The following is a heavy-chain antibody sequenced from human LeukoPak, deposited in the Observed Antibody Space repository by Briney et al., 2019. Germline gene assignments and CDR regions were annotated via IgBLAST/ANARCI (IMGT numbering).Heavy chain of an antibody. CDR1: GGSISSGSYY. CDR3: ASYYFWSGYGHY. D-gene: IGHD3-3*01. V-gene: IGHV4-61*02. Sequence: SETLSLTCTGSGGSISSGSYYWRWIRQPAGKGLEWIVRIYTSGSTNYNPSLKSRVTISVDTSKNHFSLKLSSVTAADTAVYYCASYYFWSGYGHYWGQGTLVTVSS. J-gene: IGHJ4*02. CDR2: IYTSGST.